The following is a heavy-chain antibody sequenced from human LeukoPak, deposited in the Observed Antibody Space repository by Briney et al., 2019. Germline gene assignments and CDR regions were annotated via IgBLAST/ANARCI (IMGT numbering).Heavy chain of an antibody. D-gene: IGHD6-19*01. V-gene: IGHV4-59*02. Sequence: SSETLSLTCTVSGGSVSSDYWSWIRQPQGKGLEWIGYIYYSGSTNYNPSLKSRVTISVDTSKNQFSLKLSSVTAADTAVYYCARGGGWAFFDYWGQGTLVTVSS. CDR1: GGSVSSDY. J-gene: IGHJ4*02. CDR3: ARGGGWAFFDY. CDR2: IYYSGST.